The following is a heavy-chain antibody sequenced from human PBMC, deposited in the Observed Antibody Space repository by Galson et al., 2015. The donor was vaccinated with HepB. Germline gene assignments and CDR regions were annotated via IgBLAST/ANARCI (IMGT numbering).Heavy chain of an antibody. CDR3: ARTGYSSGWYWFDP. J-gene: IGHJ5*02. Sequence: ETLSLTCTVSGGSISSYYWSWIRQPPGKGLEWIGYIYYSGSTNYNPSLKSRVTISVDTSKNQFSLKLSSVTAADTAVYYCARTGYSSGWYWFDPWGQGTLVTVSS. CDR2: IYYSGST. D-gene: IGHD6-19*01. V-gene: IGHV4-59*08. CDR1: GGSISSYY.